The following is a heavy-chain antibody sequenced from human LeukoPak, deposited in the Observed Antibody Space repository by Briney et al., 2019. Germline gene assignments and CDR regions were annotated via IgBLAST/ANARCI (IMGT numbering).Heavy chain of an antibody. V-gene: IGHV1-69*04. D-gene: IGHD3-22*01. J-gene: IGHJ4*02. Sequence: GASVKVSCKASGGTFSSYAISWVRQAPGQGLEWMGRIIPIFGIANYAQKFQGRVTITAEKSTSTAYMELSSLRSEDTAVYYCARDDHYYDSSGYKYWGQGTLVTVSS. CDR2: IIPIFGIA. CDR3: ARDDHYYDSSGYKY. CDR1: GGTFSSYA.